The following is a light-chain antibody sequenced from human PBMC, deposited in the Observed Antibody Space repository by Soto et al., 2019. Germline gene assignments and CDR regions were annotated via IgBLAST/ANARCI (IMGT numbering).Light chain of an antibody. CDR2: GAS. CDR3: QQYGSSPQT. V-gene: IGKV3-15*01. CDR1: QSVSSN. Sequence: EIVMTQSPATLSVSPGERATLSCGASQSVSSNLAWYQQKPGQAPRLLIYGASTRATGIPARFSGSGSGTEFTLTISSLQSEDFAVYYCQQYGSSPQTFGQGTKVDI. J-gene: IGKJ1*01.